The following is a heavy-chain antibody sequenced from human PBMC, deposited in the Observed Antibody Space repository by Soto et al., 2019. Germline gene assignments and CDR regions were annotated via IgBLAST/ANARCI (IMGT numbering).Heavy chain of an antibody. J-gene: IGHJ4*02. CDR1: GGTFSIYT. CDR3: VLGVDSYFDY. CDR2: IIPILGIA. D-gene: IGHD3-3*01. Sequence: SVKVSCKASGGTFSIYTISWVRQAPGQGLEWMGRIIPILGIANYAQKFQGRVTITADKSTSTAYMELSSLRSEDTAVYYCVLGVDSYFDYWGQGTLVTVSS. V-gene: IGHV1-69*02.